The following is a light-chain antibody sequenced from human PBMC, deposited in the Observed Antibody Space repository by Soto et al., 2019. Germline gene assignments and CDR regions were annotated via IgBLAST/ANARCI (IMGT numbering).Light chain of an antibody. J-gene: IGLJ1*01. Sequence: ALTQPASLSGSPGQSITISCTGTSSDVGSYNLVSWYQQHPGKAPKLMIYEVSKRPSGVSNRFSGSKSGNTASLTISGLQAEDEADYYCCSYAGSSTLYVFGTGTKVTVL. CDR3: CSYAGSSTLYV. V-gene: IGLV2-23*02. CDR1: SSDVGSYNL. CDR2: EVS.